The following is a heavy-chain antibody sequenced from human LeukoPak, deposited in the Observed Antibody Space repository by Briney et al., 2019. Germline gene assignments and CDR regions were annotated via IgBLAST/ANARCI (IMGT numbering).Heavy chain of an antibody. Sequence: SVKVSCKASGYTFTDYYMHWVRQAPGQGLEWVGWINPTSGGTNYAQKFQDRVTMTRDTSNNTSHMELSSLRSDDTAVYYCAREFRTTTWSYDAFDLWGQGTMVTVSS. CDR1: GYTFTDYY. CDR3: AREFRTTTWSYDAFDL. D-gene: IGHD1/OR15-1a*01. V-gene: IGHV1-2*02. J-gene: IGHJ3*01. CDR2: INPTSGGT.